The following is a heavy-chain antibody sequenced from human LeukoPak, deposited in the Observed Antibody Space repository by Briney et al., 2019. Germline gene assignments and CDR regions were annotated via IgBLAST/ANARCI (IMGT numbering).Heavy chain of an antibody. CDR2: IRYDGSNK. V-gene: IGHV3-30*02. Sequence: PGGSLRLSCAASGFTFSSYGMHWVRQAPGKGLEWVAFIRYDGSNKYYADSVKGRFTISRDNSKNTLYLQMNSLRAEDTAVYYCAKCPSSGWYHYYYYYMDVWGKGTTVTVSS. D-gene: IGHD6-19*01. CDR1: GFTFSSYG. CDR3: AKCPSSGWYHYYYYYMDV. J-gene: IGHJ6*03.